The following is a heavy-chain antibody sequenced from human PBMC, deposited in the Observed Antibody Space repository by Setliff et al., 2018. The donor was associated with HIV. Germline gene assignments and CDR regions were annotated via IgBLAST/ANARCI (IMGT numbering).Heavy chain of an antibody. V-gene: IGHV4-31*01. CDR1: GGSISSGGYY. J-gene: IGHJ4*02. CDR2: IYYSGST. CDR3: ALDPGYRRDY. D-gene: IGHD5-12*01. Sequence: PSETLSLTCTVSGGSISSGGYYWSWIRQLPGKGLECIGYIYYSGSTYYNPSLKSLVTISVDTSKNQFSLNLSSVTAADTAVYYCALDPGYRRDYWGQGTLVTVSS.